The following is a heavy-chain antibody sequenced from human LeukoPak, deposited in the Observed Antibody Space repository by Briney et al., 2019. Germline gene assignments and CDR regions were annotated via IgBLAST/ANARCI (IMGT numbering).Heavy chain of an antibody. CDR2: IIPIFGTA. V-gene: IGHV1-69*01. J-gene: IGHJ4*02. CDR1: GGTFSSYA. D-gene: IGHD3-22*01. Sequence: GASVKVSCKASGGTFSSYAISWVRQAPGQGLEWMGGIIPIFGTANYAQKFQGRVTITADESTSTAYMELSSLRSEDTAVYYCARAHDSSGYYSFYFDYWGQGPRSPSPQ. CDR3: ARAHDSSGYYSFYFDY.